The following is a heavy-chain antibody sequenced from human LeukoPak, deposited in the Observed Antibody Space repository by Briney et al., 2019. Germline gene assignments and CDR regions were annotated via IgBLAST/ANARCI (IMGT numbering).Heavy chain of an antibody. V-gene: IGHV3-21*06. CDR2: ISSQSTYI. CDR3: AKGPSGVPTVPFDP. Sequence: GGSLRLSCAASGFAFSTYSMNWVRQAPRKGLEWISSISSQSTYIYYGDSVKGRFTISRDNAKNSLFLQMNSLRGEDTAVYYCAKGPSGVPTVPFDPWGQGTLVTVSS. D-gene: IGHD4-17*01. CDR1: GFAFSTYS. J-gene: IGHJ5*02.